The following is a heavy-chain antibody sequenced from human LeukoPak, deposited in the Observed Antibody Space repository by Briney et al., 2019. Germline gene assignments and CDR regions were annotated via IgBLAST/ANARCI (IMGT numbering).Heavy chain of an antibody. J-gene: IGHJ4*02. V-gene: IGHV4-59*08. CDR2: MSYSGNT. D-gene: IGHD5-12*01. Sequence: PSETLSLTCTVSGGSMSSYYWSWLRQPPGKGLEWIGYMSYSGNTNYNPSLKSRVTISVDTSKNQFSLKLSSVTAADTAVYYCARQRGSGYDFDYWGQGTLVTVSS. CDR1: GGSMSSYY. CDR3: ARQRGSGYDFDY.